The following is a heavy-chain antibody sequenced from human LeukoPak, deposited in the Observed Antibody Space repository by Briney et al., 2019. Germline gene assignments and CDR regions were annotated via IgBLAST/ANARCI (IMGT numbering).Heavy chain of an antibody. Sequence: ASVKVSCKASGYTFTSYGISWVRQAPGQGLEWRGWISAYNGKTNYAQKLQGRVTMTTATSTSKAYIALRRLRSDDTAVSYCARGSGRYYYSYYMDVWGKGTTVTVSS. CDR1: GYTFTSYG. CDR2: ISAYNGKT. J-gene: IGHJ6*03. V-gene: IGHV1-18*01. D-gene: IGHD1-26*01. CDR3: ARGSGRYYYSYYMDV.